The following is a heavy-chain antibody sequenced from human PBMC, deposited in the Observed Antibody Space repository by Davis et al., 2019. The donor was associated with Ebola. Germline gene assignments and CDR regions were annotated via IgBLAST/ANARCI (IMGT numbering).Heavy chain of an antibody. D-gene: IGHD3-22*01. J-gene: IGHJ4*02. CDR3: ARAGGNYYDSSGYYYGY. V-gene: IGHV3-48*02. CDR2: ISSSGSTI. CDR1: GFTFSSYW. Sequence: PGGSLRLSCAASGFTFSSYWMSWVRQAPGKGLEWVSYISSSGSTIYYADSVKGRFTISRDNAKNSLYLQMNSLRDEDTAVYYCARAGGNYYDSSGYYYGYWGQGTLVTVSS.